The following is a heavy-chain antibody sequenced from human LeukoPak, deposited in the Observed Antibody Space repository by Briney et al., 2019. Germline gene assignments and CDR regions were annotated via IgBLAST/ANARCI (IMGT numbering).Heavy chain of an antibody. V-gene: IGHV3-30-3*01. CDR2: ISYDGSNK. Sequence: GGSLRLSCAASGFTFSSYAMHWVRQAPGKGLEWVAVISYDGSNKYYADSVKGRFTISRDNSKNTLYLQMNSLRAEDTAVYYCARDYCSGGSCWRYYYYYYMDVWGKGTTVTVSS. CDR1: GFTFSSYA. CDR3: ARDYCSGGSCWRYYYYYYMDV. D-gene: IGHD2-15*01. J-gene: IGHJ6*03.